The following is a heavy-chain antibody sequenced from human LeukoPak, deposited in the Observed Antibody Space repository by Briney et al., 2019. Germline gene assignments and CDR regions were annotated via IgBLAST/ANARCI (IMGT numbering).Heavy chain of an antibody. CDR1: GYSISSGYY. J-gene: IGHJ3*02. CDR3: ARPKYSSSSGPRDAFDI. CDR2: IYHSGST. Sequence: PSETLSLTCAVSGYSISSGYYWGWIRQPPGKGLEWIGSIYHSGSTYYNPSLKSRVTISVDTSKNQFSLKLSSVTAADTAVYYCARPKYSSSSGPRDAFDIWGQGTKVTVSS. D-gene: IGHD6-6*01. V-gene: IGHV4-38-2*01.